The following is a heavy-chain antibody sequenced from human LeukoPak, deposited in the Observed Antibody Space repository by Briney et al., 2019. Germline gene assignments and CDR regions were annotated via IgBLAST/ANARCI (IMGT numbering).Heavy chain of an antibody. CDR1: GGSFSGYY. Sequence: SETLSLTCAVYGGSFSGYYWSWIRQPPGKGLEWIGEINHSGSTNYNPSLKSRVTISVDTSKNQFSLKLSSVTAADTAEYYCARIRVGLFSRWLHSFDYWGQGTLVTVSS. J-gene: IGHJ4*02. V-gene: IGHV4-34*01. CDR3: ARIRVGLFSRWLHSFDY. D-gene: IGHD6-19*01. CDR2: INHSGST.